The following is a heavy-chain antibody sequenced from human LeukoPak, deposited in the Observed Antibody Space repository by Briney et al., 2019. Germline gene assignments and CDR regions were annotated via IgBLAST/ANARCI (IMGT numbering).Heavy chain of an antibody. CDR2: IIPIFGTA. V-gene: IGHV1-69*13. Sequence: SVRVSCKASGYTFIAYYLHWVRQAPGQGLEWMGGIIPIFGTANYAQKFQGRVTITADESTSTAYMELSSLRSEDTAVYYCAREYGQQLVNWFDPWGQGTLVTVSS. D-gene: IGHD6-13*01. J-gene: IGHJ5*02. CDR1: GYTFIAYY. CDR3: AREYGQQLVNWFDP.